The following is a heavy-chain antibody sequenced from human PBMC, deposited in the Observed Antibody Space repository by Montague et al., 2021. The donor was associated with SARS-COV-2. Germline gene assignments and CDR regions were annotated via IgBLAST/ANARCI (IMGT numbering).Heavy chain of an antibody. CDR1: GGSIGTYY. Sequence: SETLSLTCTVSGGSIGTYYWNWIRQSPGKGLEWLGYIYYTGSTKXSPSLKSRVTISMDTSRNQLSLRLKSVTAADTAVYYCARDKYGVWGYYGLDVWGQGTTVIVSS. J-gene: IGHJ6*02. V-gene: IGHV4-59*01. CDR3: ARDKYGVWGYYGLDV. CDR2: IYYTGST. D-gene: IGHD3-3*01.